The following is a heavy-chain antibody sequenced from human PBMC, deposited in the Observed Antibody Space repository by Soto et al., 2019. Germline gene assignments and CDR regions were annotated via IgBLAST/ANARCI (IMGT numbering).Heavy chain of an antibody. CDR3: AREYGGNSGTFDY. J-gene: IGHJ4*02. Sequence: SETLSRSCTFSGGSITTRHYYLSWIRQPPGKGLEWIGYIYYSGSTYYNPSLKSRVTISVDTSKNQFSLRLSSVTAADTAVYYCAREYGGNSGTFDYWGQGTLVTVSS. CDR2: IYYSGST. D-gene: IGHD2-21*02. CDR1: GGSITTRHYY. V-gene: IGHV4-30-4*01.